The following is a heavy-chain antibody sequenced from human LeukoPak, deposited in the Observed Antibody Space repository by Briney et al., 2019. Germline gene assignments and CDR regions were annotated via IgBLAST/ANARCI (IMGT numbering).Heavy chain of an antibody. J-gene: IGHJ4*02. D-gene: IGHD3-16*01. Sequence: ASVKVSCKASGYTFTSYTMNWVRQAPGQGLEWMGIINPSGGSTSFAEKFQGRVTMTRDTSTSTVFMELSSLRSEDTAVYYCARGDYDSGHFFDYWGQGTLVTVSS. CDR2: INPSGGST. CDR3: ARGDYDSGHFFDY. V-gene: IGHV1-46*01. CDR1: GYTFTSYT.